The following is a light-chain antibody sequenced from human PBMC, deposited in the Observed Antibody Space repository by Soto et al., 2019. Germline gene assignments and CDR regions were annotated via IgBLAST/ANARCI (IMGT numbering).Light chain of an antibody. V-gene: IGKV1-39*01. CDR2: AAS. CDR3: QQSYSTPPLT. CDR1: QSISSY. Sequence: DIQMTQSPSPLSASVGDRVTITCRASQSISSYLNWYQQKPGKAPKLLIYAASSLQSGVPSRFSGSGSWTDFTLTISSLQPEDFATYYCQQSYSTPPLTFGGGTKVEIK. J-gene: IGKJ4*01.